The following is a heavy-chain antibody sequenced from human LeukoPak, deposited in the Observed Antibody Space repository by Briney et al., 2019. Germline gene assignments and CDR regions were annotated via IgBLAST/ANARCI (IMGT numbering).Heavy chain of an antibody. J-gene: IGHJ3*02. CDR2: IYPGDSDT. Sequence: GESLKISCKHSGDSFTNFWLAWVRPMPGKGLEWMGIIYPGDSDTRYSPSFQGQVTISADKSIITAYLQWSSLKVSDTAMYYCARTGYSSGWYGSFDIWGQGTLVTVSS. V-gene: IGHV5-51*01. CDR1: GDSFTNFW. D-gene: IGHD6-19*01. CDR3: ARTGYSSGWYGSFDI.